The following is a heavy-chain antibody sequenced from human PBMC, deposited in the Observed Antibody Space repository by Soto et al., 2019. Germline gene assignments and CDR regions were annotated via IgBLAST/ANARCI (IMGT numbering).Heavy chain of an antibody. D-gene: IGHD3-22*01. V-gene: IGHV1-69*13. CDR1: GGTFSGYA. J-gene: IGHJ4*02. Sequence: SVKVSCKASGGTFSGYAISWGRQAPGQGLEWMGGIIPIFGTANYAQKFQGRVTITADESTSTAYMELSSLRSEDTAVYYCARSEDSSGYYLPADYWGQGTLVTVSS. CDR3: ARSEDSSGYYLPADY. CDR2: IIPIFGTA.